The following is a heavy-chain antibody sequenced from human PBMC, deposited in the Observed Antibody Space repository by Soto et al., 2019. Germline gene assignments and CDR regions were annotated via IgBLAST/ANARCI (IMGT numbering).Heavy chain of an antibody. CDR1: GYTFSSYA. CDR3: TRETEDGTFDF. J-gene: IGHJ4*02. CDR2: INARYGNT. D-gene: IGHD1-1*01. V-gene: IGHV1-3*01. Sequence: QVHLVQSGAEVRKPGASVKVSCKAAGYTFSSYAMHWVRQAPGQSREWMGWINARYGNTKSSQNLQNRVTISRYTTESKAYIELKSLRSEYTAVYYCTRETEDGTFDFWGQGTLVNV.